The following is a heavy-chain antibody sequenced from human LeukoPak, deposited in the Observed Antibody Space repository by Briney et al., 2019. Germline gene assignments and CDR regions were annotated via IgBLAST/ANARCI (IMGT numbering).Heavy chain of an antibody. D-gene: IGHD3-22*01. Sequence: PGGSLRLSCAASGFTFSSYAMSWVRQAPGKGLEWVSATSGSGGSTYYADSVKGRFTISRDNSKNTLYLQMNSLRAEDTAVYYCAKALYYYDSSGYPNWGQGTLVTVSS. J-gene: IGHJ4*02. CDR3: AKALYYYDSSGYPN. V-gene: IGHV3-23*01. CDR1: GFTFSSYA. CDR2: TSGSGGST.